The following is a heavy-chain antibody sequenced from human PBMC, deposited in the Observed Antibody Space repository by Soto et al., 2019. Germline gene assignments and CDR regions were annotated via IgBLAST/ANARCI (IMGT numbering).Heavy chain of an antibody. CDR3: ARRRGTGSGHWYYVMDV. V-gene: IGHV4-30-4*01. CDR2: IHYSGST. J-gene: IGHJ6*02. D-gene: IGHD3-10*01. Sequence: SETLSLTCTVSGGSINSGDYYWSWFRQPPGKGLEWIGYIHYSGSTYYSPSLKSRIIISLDTSKNQFSLKVNSVTAADTAVYYCARRRGTGSGHWYYVMDVWGQGTTVTVSS. CDR1: GGSINSGDYY.